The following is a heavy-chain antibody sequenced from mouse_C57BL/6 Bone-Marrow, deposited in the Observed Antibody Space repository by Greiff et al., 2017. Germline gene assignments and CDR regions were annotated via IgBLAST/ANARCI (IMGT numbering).Heavy chain of an antibody. D-gene: IGHD1-1*01. CDR2: IDPSDSYT. V-gene: IGHV1-69*01. J-gene: IGHJ2*01. CDR3: AYGSSYDYFDY. CDR1: GYTFTSYW. Sequence: QVQLQQPGAELVMPGASVKLSCKASGYTFTSYWMHWVKQRPGQGLEWIGEIDPSDSYTNYNQKFKGQSTLTVDKSSSTAYMQLSSLTSEDSAVYYCAYGSSYDYFDYWGQGTTLTVSS.